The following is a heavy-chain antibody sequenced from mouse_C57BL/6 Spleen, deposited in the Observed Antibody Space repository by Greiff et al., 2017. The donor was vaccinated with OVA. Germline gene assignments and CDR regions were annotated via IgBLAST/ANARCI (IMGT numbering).Heavy chain of an antibody. CDR3: AAAQGTCCDY. CDR2: IYPGAGDT. CDR1: GYAFSSSW. V-gene: IGHV1-82*01. Sequence: VQLQQSGPELVKPGASVKISCKASGYAFSSSWMNWVKQRPGTGLEWIGRIYPGAGDTNYNGKFSGKATLTADKSSSTAYMQLSRQTSGDSAVYFYAAAQGTCCDYWGQGTTLTVSS. D-gene: IGHD3-2*02. J-gene: IGHJ2*01.